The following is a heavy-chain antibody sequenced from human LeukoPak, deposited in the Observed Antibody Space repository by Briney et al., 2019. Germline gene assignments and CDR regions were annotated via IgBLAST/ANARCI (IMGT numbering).Heavy chain of an antibody. CDR3: ARTQEAGYSSGWYDSYYYYYMDV. CDR1: GGSINSITNY. V-gene: IGHV4-39*07. J-gene: IGHJ6*03. D-gene: IGHD6-19*01. CDR2: IYYSGST. Sequence: SETLSLTCTVSGGSINSITNYWGWIRQPPGKGLEWIGSIYYSGSTYYNPSLKSRVTISIDTSKNQFSLKLSSVTAADTAVYYCARTQEAGYSSGWYDSYYYYYMDVWGKGTTVTISS.